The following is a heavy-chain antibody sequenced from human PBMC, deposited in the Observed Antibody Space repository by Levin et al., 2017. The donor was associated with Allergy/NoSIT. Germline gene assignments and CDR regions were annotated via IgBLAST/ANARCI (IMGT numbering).Heavy chain of an antibody. Sequence: GESLKISCAASGFTFSSYAMHWVRQAPGKGLEWVAVISYDGSNKYYADSVKGRFTISRDNSKNTLYLQMNSLRAEDTAVYYCARSDYDFWSGYYDYWGQGTLVTVSS. CDR3: ARSDYDFWSGYYDY. J-gene: IGHJ4*02. V-gene: IGHV3-30*04. CDR2: ISYDGSNK. D-gene: IGHD3-3*01. CDR1: GFTFSSYA.